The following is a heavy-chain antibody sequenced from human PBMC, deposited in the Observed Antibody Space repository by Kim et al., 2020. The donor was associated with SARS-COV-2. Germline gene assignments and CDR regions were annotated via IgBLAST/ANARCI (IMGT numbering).Heavy chain of an antibody. D-gene: IGHD2-15*01. J-gene: IGHJ6*02. Sequence: ASVKVSCKASGYTFTSYDINWVRQATGQGLEWMGWMNPNSGNTGYAQKFQGRVTMTRNTSISTAYMELSSLRSEDTAVYYCAREGVVVVVAATQVGMDVWGQGTTVTVSS. CDR2: MNPNSGNT. CDR1: GYTFTSYD. V-gene: IGHV1-8*01. CDR3: AREGVVVVVAATQVGMDV.